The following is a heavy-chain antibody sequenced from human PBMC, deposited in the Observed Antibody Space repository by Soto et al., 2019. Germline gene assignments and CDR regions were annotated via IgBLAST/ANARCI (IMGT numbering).Heavy chain of an antibody. V-gene: IGHV1-2*02. CDR3: AREGGSETLQPSYNWFDT. CDR2: INANNGGA. J-gene: IGHJ5*02. D-gene: IGHD6-25*01. CDR1: GYTFTDYH. Sequence: QVQLVQSGAEVKKPGASVKVSCKASGYTFTDYHIHWVRQAPGQGLEFMGWINANNGGAGSAQQFQGRVTVTMDTSITTVSMELINLRSDDTAVYYCAREGGSETLQPSYNWFDTWGQGTLVTVSS.